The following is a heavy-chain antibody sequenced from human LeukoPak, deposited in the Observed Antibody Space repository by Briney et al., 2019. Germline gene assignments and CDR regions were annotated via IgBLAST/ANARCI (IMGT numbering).Heavy chain of an antibody. J-gene: IGHJ4*02. CDR2: LYQSGST. V-gene: IGHV4-39*07. CDR1: GDSISSSTSS. D-gene: IGHD5-24*01. Sequence: PSETLSLTCTVSGDSISSSTSSWGWIRQPPGKGLEWIGSLYQSGSTYFNPSLKSRVTFSVDTSKNHFSLKLSSVTAADTAVYYCASGDGYNPDYWGQGTLVTVSS. CDR3: ASGDGYNPDY.